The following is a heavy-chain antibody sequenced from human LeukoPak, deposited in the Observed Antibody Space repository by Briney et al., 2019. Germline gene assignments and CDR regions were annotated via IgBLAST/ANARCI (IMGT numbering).Heavy chain of an antibody. CDR1: GFTFSNAW. CDR3: AKKFGDYGCFDY. Sequence: GGSLRLSCEASGFTFSNAWMSWVRQAPGKGLEWVSYISSSGSTIYYADSVKGRFTISRDNSKSTLYLQMHSLRIEDTAIYYCAKKFGDYGCFDYWGQGTLVTVSS. D-gene: IGHD4/OR15-4a*01. J-gene: IGHJ4*02. CDR2: ISSSGSTI. V-gene: IGHV3-11*01.